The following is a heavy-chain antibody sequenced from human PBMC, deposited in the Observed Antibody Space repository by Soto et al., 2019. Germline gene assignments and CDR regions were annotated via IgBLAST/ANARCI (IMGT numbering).Heavy chain of an antibody. Sequence: LRLSCAASGFTFSSYVMHWVRQAPGKGLEWVAVISYDGSNKYYADSVKGRFTISRDHSKNSLYLQMNSLRAEDTAVYYCARDYDSSGYYYQYWGQGTLVTVSS. D-gene: IGHD3-22*01. CDR3: ARDYDSSGYYYQY. V-gene: IGHV3-30-3*01. J-gene: IGHJ4*02. CDR2: ISYDGSNK. CDR1: GFTFSSYV.